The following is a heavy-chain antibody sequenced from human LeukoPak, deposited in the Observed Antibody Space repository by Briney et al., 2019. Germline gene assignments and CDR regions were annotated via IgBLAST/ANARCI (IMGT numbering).Heavy chain of an antibody. V-gene: IGHV4-34*01. D-gene: IGHD2-8*01. CDR3: ARGGVCDY. Sequence: SETLSLTCAVYGGSFSGYYWSWIRQPPGKGLEWIGEINHSGSTNYNPSLKSRVTISVDTSKDQFSLKLSSVTAADTAVYYCARGGVCDYWGQGTLVTVSS. CDR1: GGSFSGYY. J-gene: IGHJ4*02. CDR2: INHSGST.